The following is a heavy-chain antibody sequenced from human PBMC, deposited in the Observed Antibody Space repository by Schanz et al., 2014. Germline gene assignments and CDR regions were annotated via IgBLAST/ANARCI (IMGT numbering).Heavy chain of an antibody. Sequence: QVQLVQSGAEVKKPGASVKVSCKASGHPFTAYYMHWVRQAPGQGLEWMARINPNTGGTNFAQKFQGRVTMTRDTSITTAYMDLSGLTSDDTAVYYCAREKGHGYSGLSWGQGTLLAVSS. CDR2: INPNTGGT. CDR3: AREKGHGYSGLS. V-gene: IGHV1-2*06. CDR1: GHPFTAYY. D-gene: IGHD5-12*01. J-gene: IGHJ5*02.